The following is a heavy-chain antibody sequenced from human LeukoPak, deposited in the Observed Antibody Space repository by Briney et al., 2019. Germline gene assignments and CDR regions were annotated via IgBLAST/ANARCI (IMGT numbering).Heavy chain of an antibody. CDR1: GFTFSDYY. J-gene: IGHJ2*01. CDR2: ISSSGSTI. Sequence: GGSLRLSCAASGFTFSDYYMSWIRQAPGKGLEWVSYISSSGSTIYYADSVKGRFTISRDNAKNSLYLQMNSLRAEDTALYHCARERPVAVAGTWYFDLWGRGTLVTVSS. D-gene: IGHD6-13*01. V-gene: IGHV3-11*01. CDR3: ARERPVAVAGTWYFDL.